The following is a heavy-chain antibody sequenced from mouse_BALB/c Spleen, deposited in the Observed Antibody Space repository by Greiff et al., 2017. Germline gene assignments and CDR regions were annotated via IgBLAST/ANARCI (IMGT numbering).Heavy chain of an antibody. CDR3: SRDADGSGDVGWLAY. J-gene: IGHJ3*01. V-gene: IGHV7-1*02. CDR1: GFTFSDFY. D-gene: IGHD3-2*01. Sequence: EVKVVDSGGGLVQPGGSLRLSCATSGFTFSDFYMEWVRQPPGKRLEWIGASRNKANDYTTEYIASVKGRVIVSRDTSQSILYLQMNALRAEDTASYYCSRDADGSGDVGWLAYWGEGTLVTVAA. CDR2: SRNKANDYTT.